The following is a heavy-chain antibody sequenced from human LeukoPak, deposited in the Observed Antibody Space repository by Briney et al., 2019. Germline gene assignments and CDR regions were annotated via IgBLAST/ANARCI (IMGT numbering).Heavy chain of an antibody. V-gene: IGHV3-7*01. D-gene: IGHD7-27*01. CDR2: IKQDGSEK. Sequence: PGGSLRLSCAASGFTFSSYWMSRVRQAPGKGLEWVANIKQDGSEKYYVDSVKGRFTISRDNAKNTLYLQMNGLRVEDTAVYYCARGPTGDRWGQGSLVTVSS. CDR1: GFTFSSYW. CDR3: ARGPTGDR. J-gene: IGHJ4*02.